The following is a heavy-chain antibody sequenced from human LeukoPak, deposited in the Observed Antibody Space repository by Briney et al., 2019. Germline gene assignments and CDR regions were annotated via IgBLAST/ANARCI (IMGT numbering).Heavy chain of an antibody. CDR3: AKIPPQNTVTTWLDY. J-gene: IGHJ4*02. CDR1: GFTFSSYG. Sequence: TGGSLRLSCAASGFTFSSYGMHWVRQAPGKGLERVAFMRYDGSNKYYADSVKGRFTISRDNSKNTLYLQMNSLRAEDTAVYYCAKIPPQNTVTTWLDYWGQGTLVTVSS. D-gene: IGHD4-17*01. V-gene: IGHV3-30*02. CDR2: MRYDGSNK.